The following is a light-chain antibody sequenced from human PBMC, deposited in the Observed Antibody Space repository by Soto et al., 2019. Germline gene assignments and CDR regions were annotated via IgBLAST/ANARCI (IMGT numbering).Light chain of an antibody. CDR1: NIGTKS. CDR2: DYS. J-gene: IGLJ1*01. CDR3: QVWDISSDVLYV. V-gene: IGLV3-21*02. Sequence: SYELTQPPSVSVAPGQTARITCGGNNIGTKSVHWYQQRPGQAPVLVVYDYSDRPSGIPERFSGSNSGNTATLTISRAEAGDEAEYYCQVWDISSDVLYVFGSGTKVTVL.